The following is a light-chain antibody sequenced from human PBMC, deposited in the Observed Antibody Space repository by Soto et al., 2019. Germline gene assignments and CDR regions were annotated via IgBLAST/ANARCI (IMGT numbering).Light chain of an antibody. V-gene: IGKV1-5*01. CDR1: QSIGSW. Sequence: DIQMTQSPSTLSASVGDRVTITCRASQSIGSWLAWYQQKPGKAPNLLIYDASSLESGVPSRFSGSGSGTEFTLTISSLQPDDFATYYCQQYNSYSYTFGQGT. CDR3: QQYNSYSYT. CDR2: DAS. J-gene: IGKJ2*01.